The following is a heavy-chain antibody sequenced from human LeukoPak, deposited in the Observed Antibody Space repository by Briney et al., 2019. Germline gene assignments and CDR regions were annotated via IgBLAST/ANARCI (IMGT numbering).Heavy chain of an antibody. V-gene: IGHV3-23*01. CDR3: AKAKKYCSGGSCYYFDY. D-gene: IGHD2-15*01. J-gene: IGHJ4*02. CDR1: GFTFSSYA. CDR2: ISGSGGST. Sequence: GGSLRLSCAASGFTFSSYAMSWVRQAPGKGPEWVSAISGSGGSTYYADSVKGRFTISRDNSKNTLYLQMNSLRAEVTAVYYCAKAKKYCSGGSCYYFDYWGQGTLVTVSS.